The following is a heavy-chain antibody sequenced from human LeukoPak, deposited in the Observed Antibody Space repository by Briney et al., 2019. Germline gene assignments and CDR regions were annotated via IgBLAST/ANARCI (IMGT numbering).Heavy chain of an antibody. D-gene: IGHD5-24*01. CDR2: IYYSGST. Sequence: SETLSLTCTVSGGSISRSTYYWGWIRQPPGKGLEWIGSIYYSGSTYYNPSLKSRVTISVDTSKNQFSLKLTSVTAADTAVYYCARRLRGGDGYLNWFDPWGQGALVTVSS. V-gene: IGHV4-39*01. J-gene: IGHJ5*02. CDR3: ARRLRGGDGYLNWFDP. CDR1: GGSISRSTYY.